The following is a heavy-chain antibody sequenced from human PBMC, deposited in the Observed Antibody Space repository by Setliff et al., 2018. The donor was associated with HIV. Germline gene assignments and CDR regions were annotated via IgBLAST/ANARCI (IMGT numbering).Heavy chain of an antibody. V-gene: IGHV1-2*06. Sequence: ASVKVSCKTSGYTFTDFYIHWMRQAPGQGVEWMGRINPKTGVADYLKRFQGRVTMTRDTSTNTAHMELIRPRFDETATYLCARAHYLVAMTRNWFEPRGQGTRVTVS. CDR1: GYTFTDFY. J-gene: IGHJ5*02. CDR3: ARAHYLVAMTRNWFEP. CDR2: INPKTGVA. D-gene: IGHD5-12*01.